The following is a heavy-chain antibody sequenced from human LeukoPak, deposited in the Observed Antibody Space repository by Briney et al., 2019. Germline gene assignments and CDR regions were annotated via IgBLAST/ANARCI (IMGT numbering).Heavy chain of an antibody. D-gene: IGHD2-15*01. CDR1: GYTFTSYG. CDR2: ISAYNGKT. V-gene: IGHV1-18*01. CDR3: ARDLYDAYNIVVAWNWFDP. J-gene: IGHJ5*02. Sequence: AAVKVSCKASGYTFTSYGISWVRQAPGQGREWRGWISAYNGKTNYAQKLQGRVTMTPDPSTSPAYMELRSLRSDDTAVYYCARDLYDAYNIVVAWNWFDPWGQGTLVTVSS.